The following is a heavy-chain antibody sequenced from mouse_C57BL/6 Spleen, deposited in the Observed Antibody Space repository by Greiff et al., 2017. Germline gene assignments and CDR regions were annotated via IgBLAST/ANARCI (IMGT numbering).Heavy chain of an antibody. J-gene: IGHJ2*01. CDR1: GYTFTSYT. D-gene: IGHD1-1*02. CDR2: INPSSGYT. CDR3: AEGRVAFDY. V-gene: IGHV1-4*01. Sequence: VHLVESGAELARPGASVKMSCKASGYTFTSYTMHWVKQRPGQGLEWIGYINPSSGYTKYNQKFKDKATLTADKSSSTAYMQLSSLTSEDSAVYYCAEGRVAFDYWGQGTTLTVSS.